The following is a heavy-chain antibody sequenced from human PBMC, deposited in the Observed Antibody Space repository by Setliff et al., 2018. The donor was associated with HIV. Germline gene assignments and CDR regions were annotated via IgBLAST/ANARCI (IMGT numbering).Heavy chain of an antibody. CDR3: ARGATGNLEVLDI. D-gene: IGHD6-13*01. CDR1: GYSSTSYW. Sequence: PGESLKISCKGPGYSSTSYWIAWVRQMPGKGLEWMGIIYLDDSDTSDSPAFQVQVTISADKSISTAYLQWSNLKASDTAMYYCARGATGNLEVLDIWGQGTMVTVSS. J-gene: IGHJ3*02. CDR2: IYLDDSDT. V-gene: IGHV5-51*01.